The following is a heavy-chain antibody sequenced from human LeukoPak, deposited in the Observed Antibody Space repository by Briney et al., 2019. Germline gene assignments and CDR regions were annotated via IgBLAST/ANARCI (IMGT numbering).Heavy chain of an antibody. J-gene: IGHJ3*01. V-gene: IGHV3-23*01. CDR2: ISGSGPNT. Sequence: GGSLRLSCAASGFTFSTYAMSWVRQAPGKGLEWVSVISGSGPNTYYADSVKGRFTISRDNSKNTLYLQMNSLRAEDTALYYCAKHLPYCSGGSCQRAFDVWGQGTKVTVSS. CDR3: AKHLPYCSGGSCQRAFDV. CDR1: GFTFSTYA. D-gene: IGHD2-15*01.